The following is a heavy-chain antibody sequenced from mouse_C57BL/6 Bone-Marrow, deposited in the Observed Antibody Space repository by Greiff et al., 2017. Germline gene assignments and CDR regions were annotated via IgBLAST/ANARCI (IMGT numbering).Heavy chain of an antibody. CDR3: ASLDSSGYLAWFAY. Sequence: DVKLQESGPGLVKPSQSLSLTCSVTGYSITSGYYWNWIRQFPGNKLEWMGYISYDGSNNYNPSLKNRISITRDPSKNQFFLKLNSVTTEDTATYYCASLDSSGYLAWFAYWGQGTLVTVSA. J-gene: IGHJ3*01. D-gene: IGHD3-2*02. CDR1: GYSITSGYY. V-gene: IGHV3-6*01. CDR2: ISYDGSN.